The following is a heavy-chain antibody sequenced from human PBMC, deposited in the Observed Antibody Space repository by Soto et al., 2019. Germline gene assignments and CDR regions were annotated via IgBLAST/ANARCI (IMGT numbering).Heavy chain of an antibody. CDR3: AKDCESGSGGLYRYFDS. D-gene: IGHD6-19*01. CDR1: PLTFTDYA. V-gene: IGHV3-30*18. J-gene: IGHJ4*02. CDR2: MSHSGSGK. Sequence: GLSRRLSCTPAPLTFTDYAMHWVRQAPVKALEWVAVMSHSGSGKYHAGSETGPFSISRDNSKNTMYQQISSRNNRDTAVFTYAKDCESGSGGLYRYFDSWGQGTRVTVSS.